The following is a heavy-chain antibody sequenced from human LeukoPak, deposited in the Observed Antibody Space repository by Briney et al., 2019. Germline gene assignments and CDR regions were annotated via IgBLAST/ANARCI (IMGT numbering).Heavy chain of an antibody. CDR3: ARVLRYCSGGSCPAEFDY. D-gene: IGHD2-15*01. CDR2: ISSSGSTI. J-gene: IGHJ4*02. V-gene: IGHV3-48*04. Sequence: GGSLRLSCAASGFTFSSYAMSWVRLAPGKGLEWVSYISSSGSTIYYADSMKGRFTISRDNAKNSLYLQMDSLRAEDTAVYYCARVLRYCSGGSCPAEFDYWGPGTLVTVSS. CDR1: GFTFSSYA.